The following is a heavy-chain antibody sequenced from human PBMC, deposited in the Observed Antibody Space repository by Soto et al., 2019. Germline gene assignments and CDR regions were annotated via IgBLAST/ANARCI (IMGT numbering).Heavy chain of an antibody. CDR3: AKHDFWTLYNTGLDS. Sequence: ESGGGLVQPGGSLRLSCSASGFTFTSYAMSWVRQAPGKGLEWVSGISGSGGDTKSADSVKGRFTISRDNFKNMLYLQMTSLRAEDTAVYYCAKHDFWTLYNTGLDSWGQGTLVTVSS. V-gene: IGHV3-23*01. J-gene: IGHJ4*02. CDR1: GFTFTSYA. D-gene: IGHD3-3*01. CDR2: ISGSGGDT.